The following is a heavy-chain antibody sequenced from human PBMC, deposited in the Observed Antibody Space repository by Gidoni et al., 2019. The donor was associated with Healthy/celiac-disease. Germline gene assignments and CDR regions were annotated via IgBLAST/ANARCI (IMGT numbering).Heavy chain of an antibody. V-gene: IGHV3-15*01. J-gene: IGHJ6*02. CDR3: TTAPYSSGWYAYYYYGMDV. CDR1: GFTFSNAW. CDR2: IKSKTDGGTT. Sequence: EVQLVESGGGLVKPGGSLRLSCAASGFTFSNAWMSWVRQAPGKGLEWVGRIKSKTDGGTTDYAAPVKGRFTISRDDSKNTLYLQMNSLKTEDTAVYYCTTAPYSSGWYAYYYYGMDVWGQGTTVTVSS. D-gene: IGHD6-19*01.